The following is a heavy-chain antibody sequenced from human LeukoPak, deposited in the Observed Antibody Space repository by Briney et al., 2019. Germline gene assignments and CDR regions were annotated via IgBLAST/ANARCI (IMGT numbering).Heavy chain of an antibody. CDR1: GDSVSSNSAA. V-gene: IGHV6-1*01. D-gene: IGHD3-10*01. CDR2: TYYRSKWYN. CDR3: ARDLHPPGSGSYYTGNWFDP. J-gene: IGHJ5*02. Sequence: SRTLSLTCAISGDSVSSNSAAWNWIRQSPSRGLEWVGRTYYRSKWYNDYAAFAKSRITLNPHTSKNQPSLQLNSAPPADTAVSYCARDLHPPGSGSYYTGNWFDPWGQGTLVTVSS.